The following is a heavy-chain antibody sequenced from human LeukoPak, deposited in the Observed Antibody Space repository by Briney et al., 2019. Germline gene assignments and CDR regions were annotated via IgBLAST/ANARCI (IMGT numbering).Heavy chain of an antibody. CDR2: ISWNSGSI. J-gene: IGHJ4*02. CDR3: AKDSPGWGIPR. Sequence: GGSLRRSCAASRFTCDDYAMHWVRQAPGKGLEWVSGISWNSGSIGYADSVKGRFTISRDNSKNTLYLQMNSLRAEDTAVYYCAKDSPGWGIPRWGQGTLVTVSS. CDR1: RFTCDDYA. V-gene: IGHV3-9*01. D-gene: IGHD3-16*01.